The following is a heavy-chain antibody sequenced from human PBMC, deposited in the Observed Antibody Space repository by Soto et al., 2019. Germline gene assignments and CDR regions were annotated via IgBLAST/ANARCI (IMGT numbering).Heavy chain of an antibody. V-gene: IGHV3-23*01. J-gene: IGHJ4*02. CDR1: GFTFSSYA. D-gene: IGHD6-6*01. CDR3: AKGKGPDSSSPVSSVAKRCRVTQCFDY. Sequence: GGSLRLSCAASGFTFSSYAMSWVRQAPGKGLEWVSAISGSGGSTYYADSVKGRFTISRDNSKNTLYLQMNSLRAEDTAVYYCAKGKGPDSSSPVSSVAKRCRVTQCFDYWGQGTLVTVSS. CDR2: ISGSGGST.